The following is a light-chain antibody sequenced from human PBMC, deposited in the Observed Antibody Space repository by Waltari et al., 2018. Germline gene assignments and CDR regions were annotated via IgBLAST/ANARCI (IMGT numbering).Light chain of an antibody. Sequence: IVLTQSPGTLSLSPGESATLSCRTTQTVSHSYFAWYQQKPVQAPRLLIYGTYTRARGIPDRFSGTGSGTDFTLTISRLEPEDFAVYYCQQHGSSPYTFGQGTKVEIK. V-gene: IGKV3-20*01. CDR1: QTVSHSY. J-gene: IGKJ2*01. CDR3: QQHGSSPYT. CDR2: GTY.